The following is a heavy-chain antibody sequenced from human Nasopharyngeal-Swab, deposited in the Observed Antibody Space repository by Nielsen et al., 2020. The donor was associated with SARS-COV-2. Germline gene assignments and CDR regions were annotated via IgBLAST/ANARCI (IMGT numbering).Heavy chain of an antibody. CDR1: VFTFSSYA. J-gene: IGHJ4*02. D-gene: IGHD4-23*01. Sequence: SLNISCAASVFTFSSYAMSWVRQAPGKGLEWVSAISGSGGSTYYADSVKGRFTISRDNSKNTLYLHMNSLRAEDTAVYYCAKPPWRYGGNGDYWVQGTLVTVSS. CDR3: AKPPWRYGGNGDY. V-gene: IGHV3-23*01. CDR2: ISGSGGST.